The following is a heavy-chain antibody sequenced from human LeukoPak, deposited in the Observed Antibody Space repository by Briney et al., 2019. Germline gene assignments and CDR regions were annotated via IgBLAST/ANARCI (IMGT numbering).Heavy chain of an antibody. CDR1: GFTFSSYG. D-gene: IGHD3-10*01. CDR3: AKESVPHYGSGGYYSSLSHLDY. Sequence: PGGSLRLSCAASGFTFSSYGTHWVRQAPGKGLEWVAFIRYDGSNKYYADSVKGRFTISRDNSKNTLYLQMNSLRAEDTAVYYCAKESVPHYGSGGYYSSLSHLDYWGQGTLVTVSS. CDR2: IRYDGSNK. V-gene: IGHV3-30*02. J-gene: IGHJ4*02.